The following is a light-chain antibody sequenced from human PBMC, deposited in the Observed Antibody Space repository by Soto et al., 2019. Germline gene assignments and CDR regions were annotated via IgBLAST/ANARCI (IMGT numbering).Light chain of an antibody. CDR1: SSDVGGYNY. J-gene: IGLJ1*01. CDR3: SSYTSSSTYV. V-gene: IGLV2-14*01. CDR2: DVS. Sequence: QSALTQPASVSGSPGQSITISCTGTSSDVGGYNYVSWYQQHPGKAPKLMIYDVSNRPSGVSNRFSGSKSGNTASLTISGLQXEDEADYYCSSYTSSSTYVFGTGTKLTVL.